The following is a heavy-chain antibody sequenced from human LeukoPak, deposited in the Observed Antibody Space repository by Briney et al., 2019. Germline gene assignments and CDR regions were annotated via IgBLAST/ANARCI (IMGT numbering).Heavy chain of an antibody. J-gene: IGHJ4*02. CDR3: ARARSGLDY. CDR2: IYYSGST. Sequence: SETLSLTCTVSAGSISSTSYYWGWIRQPPGKGLEWIGSIYYSGSTYYNPSLKSRVTISADTSKNQFSLKLSSVTAADTAVYYCARARSGLDYWGQGTLVTVSS. CDR1: AGSISSTSYY. V-gene: IGHV4-39*01. D-gene: IGHD2-15*01.